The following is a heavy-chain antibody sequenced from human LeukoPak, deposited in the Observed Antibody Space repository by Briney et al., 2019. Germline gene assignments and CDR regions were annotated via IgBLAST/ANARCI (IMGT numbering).Heavy chain of an antibody. CDR1: GFTFSSYS. D-gene: IGHD3-10*01. CDR2: ISSSSSYI. V-gene: IGHV3-21*01. J-gene: IGHJ4*02. Sequence: PGGSLRLSCAASGFTFSSYSMNWVRQAPGKGLEWVSSISSSSSYIYYADSVEGRFTIPRDNAKNSLYLQMNSLRAEDTAVYYCARDHRGSNYWGQGTLVTVSS. CDR3: ARDHRGSNY.